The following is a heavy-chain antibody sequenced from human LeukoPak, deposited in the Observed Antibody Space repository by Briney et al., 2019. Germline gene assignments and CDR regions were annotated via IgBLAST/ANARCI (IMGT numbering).Heavy chain of an antibody. V-gene: IGHV1-18*01. CDR3: ARDRQYGDDIPGDY. Sequence: ASVKVSCKASGYTFSSYGISWVRQAPGQGLEWMGWISADNGNTNYAQNLQGRVTMTTDTSTSTAYMELRSLRSDDTAVYYCARDRQYGDDIPGDYWGQGTLVTVSS. CDR1: GYTFSSYG. D-gene: IGHD4-17*01. CDR2: ISADNGNT. J-gene: IGHJ4*02.